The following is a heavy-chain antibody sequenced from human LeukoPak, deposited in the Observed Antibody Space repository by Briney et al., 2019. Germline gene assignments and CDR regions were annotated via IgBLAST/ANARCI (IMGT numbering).Heavy chain of an antibody. CDR3: ARDSDILTGYEPNWFDP. J-gene: IGHJ5*02. D-gene: IGHD3-9*01. CDR1: GGSISSGSYY. CDR2: IYTSGST. Sequence: PSETLSLTCTVSGGSISSGSYYWSWIRQPAGKGLEWIGRIYTSGSTNYNPSLKSRVTISVDTSKNQFSLKLSSVTAADTAVYYCARDSDILTGYEPNWFDPWGQGTLVTVSS. V-gene: IGHV4-61*02.